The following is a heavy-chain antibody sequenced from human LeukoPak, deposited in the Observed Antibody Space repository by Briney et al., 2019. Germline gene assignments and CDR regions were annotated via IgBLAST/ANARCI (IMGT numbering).Heavy chain of an antibody. CDR1: GYTLTELS. J-gene: IGHJ5*02. CDR2: FDPEDGET. D-gene: IGHD2/OR15-2a*01. V-gene: IGHV1-24*01. CDR3: ATCRNILNWFDP. Sequence: ASVKVSCKVSGYTLTELSMHWVRQAPGKGLEWMGGFDPEDGETIYAQKFRGRVTMTEDTSTDTAYMELSSLRSEDTAVYYCATCRNILNWFDPWGQGTLVTVSS.